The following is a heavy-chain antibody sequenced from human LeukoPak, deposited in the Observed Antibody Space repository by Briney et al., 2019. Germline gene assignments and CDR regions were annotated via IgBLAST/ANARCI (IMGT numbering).Heavy chain of an antibody. CDR3: ARVNYYYYYMDV. J-gene: IGHJ6*03. V-gene: IGHV1-69*05. Sequence: SVKVSCKASGGTFSSYAISWVRQAPGQGLEWMGGINPIFGTANYAQKFQGRVTITTDESTSTAYMELSSLRSEDTAVYYCARVNYYYYYMDVWGKGTTVTVPS. CDR2: INPIFGTA. CDR1: GGTFSSYA.